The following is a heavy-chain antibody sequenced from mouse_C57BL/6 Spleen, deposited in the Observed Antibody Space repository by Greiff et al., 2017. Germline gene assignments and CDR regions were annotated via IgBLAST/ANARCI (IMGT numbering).Heavy chain of an antibody. CDR2: INPYNGDT. D-gene: IGHD2-5*01. Sequence: EVQRVESGPELVKPGDSVKISCKASGYSFTGYFMNWVMQSHGKSLEWIGRINPYNGDTFYNQKFKGKATLTVDKSSSTAHMELRSLTSEDSAVYYCARDYSNFLFDYWGQGTTLTVSS. V-gene: IGHV1-20*01. J-gene: IGHJ2*01. CDR1: GYSFTGYF. CDR3: ARDYSNFLFDY.